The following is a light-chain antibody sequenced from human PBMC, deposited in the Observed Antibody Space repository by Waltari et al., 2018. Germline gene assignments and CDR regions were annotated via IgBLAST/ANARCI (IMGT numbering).Light chain of an antibody. CDR1: QTIYRH. V-gene: IGKV1-39*01. J-gene: IGKJ2*01. Sequence: DIQMTQSPASLSASVGDRLTITCRASQTIYRHLNWYQQKPGHAPEHLSFDASNLPGGVPSRFSGSGSGTDFTLTINSLQPEDIATYYCQQSYRTPYTFGLGTKLQI. CDR3: QQSYRTPYT. CDR2: DAS.